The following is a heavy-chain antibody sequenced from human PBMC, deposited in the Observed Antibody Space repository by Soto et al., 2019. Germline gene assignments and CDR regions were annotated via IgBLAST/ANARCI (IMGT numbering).Heavy chain of an antibody. CDR1: GGSISSGGYY. CDR2: IYYSGST. Sequence: QVQLQESGPGLVKPSQTLSLTCTVSGGSISSGGYYWSWIRPHPGKGLEWIGYIYYSGSTYYNPSLKSRVTISVDTSKNQFSLKLSSVTAADTAVYYCARDLEVATIEGSYYYYGMDVWGQGTTVTVSS. V-gene: IGHV4-31*03. J-gene: IGHJ6*02. CDR3: ARDLEVATIEGSYYYYGMDV. D-gene: IGHD5-12*01.